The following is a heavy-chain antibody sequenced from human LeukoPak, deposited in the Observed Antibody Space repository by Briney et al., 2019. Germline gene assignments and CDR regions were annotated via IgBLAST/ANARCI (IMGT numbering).Heavy chain of an antibody. CDR2: INHSGST. D-gene: IGHD3-10*01. J-gene: IGHJ4*02. Sequence: SETLSLTCAVYGGSFSGYYWSWIRQPPGKGLEWIGEINHSGSTNYNPSLKSRVTISVDTSKNQFSLKLSSVTAADTAVYYCARGRRNYYGSGSYRGALDYWGQGTLVTVSS. V-gene: IGHV4-34*01. CDR1: GGSFSGYY. CDR3: ARGRRNYYGSGSYRGALDY.